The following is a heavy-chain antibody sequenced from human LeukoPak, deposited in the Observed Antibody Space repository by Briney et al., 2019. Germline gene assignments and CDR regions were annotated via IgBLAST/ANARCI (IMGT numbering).Heavy chain of an antibody. D-gene: IGHD3-10*01. CDR3: ARAALYGSGSYYNWGDAFDI. V-gene: IGHV3-74*01. J-gene: IGHJ3*02. CDR1: GFTFSSYW. CDR2: INSDGSST. Sequence: SGGSLRLSCAASGFTFSSYWMHWVRQAPGKGLVWVSRINSDGSSTSYADSVKGRFTISRDNAKNTLYLQMNSLRAEDTAVYYCARAALYGSGSYYNWGDAFDIWGQGTMVTVSP.